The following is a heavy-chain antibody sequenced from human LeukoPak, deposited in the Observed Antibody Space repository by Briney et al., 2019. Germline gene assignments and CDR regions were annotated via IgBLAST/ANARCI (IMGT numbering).Heavy chain of an antibody. Sequence: PGGSLRLSCAAPGFIFSSYWMHWVRQAPGKGLVWVSRVKSDGSSTTYEDSVEGRFTISRDNAKNTLYLQMKSLRAEDTAVYYCARDGYGGSLDYWGRGTLVSVSS. CDR3: ARDGYGGSLDY. CDR2: VKSDGSST. D-gene: IGHD5-12*01. CDR1: GFIFSSYW. J-gene: IGHJ4*02. V-gene: IGHV3-74*01.